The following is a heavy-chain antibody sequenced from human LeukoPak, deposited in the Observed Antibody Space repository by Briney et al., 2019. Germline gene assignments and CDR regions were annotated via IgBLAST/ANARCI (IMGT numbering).Heavy chain of an antibody. CDR1: GGSINFYC. Sequence: SETLSLTCTVSGGSINFYCWSWIRQPAGKGLEWIGYIQNSGSTYYNPSLKSRVTMSVVMSKNQFSLKLSSVTAADTAVYYCASSFYSDSSGYIFQPWGQGTLVTVSS. CDR3: ASSFYSDSSGYIFQP. V-gene: IGHV4-59*06. D-gene: IGHD3-22*01. J-gene: IGHJ1*01. CDR2: IQNSGST.